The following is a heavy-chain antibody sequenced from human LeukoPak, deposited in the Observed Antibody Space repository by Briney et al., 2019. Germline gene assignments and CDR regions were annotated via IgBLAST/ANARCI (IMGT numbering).Heavy chain of an antibody. CDR2: IRYDGSNK. Sequence: GGSLRLSCAASGFTLSSYGMHWVHQAPGKGLEWVAFIRYDGSNKYYADSVKGRFTISRDNSKNTLYLQMNSLRGEDKGLYYCARSELGYDYYYMDVWGKGTTVTVSS. CDR3: ARSELGYDYYYMDV. V-gene: IGHV3-30*02. D-gene: IGHD7-27*01. J-gene: IGHJ6*03. CDR1: GFTLSSYG.